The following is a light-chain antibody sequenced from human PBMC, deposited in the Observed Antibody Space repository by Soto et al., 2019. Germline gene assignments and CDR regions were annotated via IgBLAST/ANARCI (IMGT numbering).Light chain of an antibody. CDR2: AAS. CDR3: QQLDSYPIT. V-gene: IGKV1-9*01. J-gene: IGKJ5*01. Sequence: DIQLTQSPSFLSASVGDRVTITCRASQGISNYLAWYQQKAGKAPNLLINAASTLQSGVPSRFSGSGSGTEFTLTTSSLQPEDFATYYCQQLDSYPITFGQGTRLEIK. CDR1: QGISNY.